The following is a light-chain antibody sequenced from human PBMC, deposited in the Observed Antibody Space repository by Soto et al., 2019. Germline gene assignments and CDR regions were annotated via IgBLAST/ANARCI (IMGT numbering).Light chain of an antibody. V-gene: IGLV2-14*01. J-gene: IGLJ1*01. CDR2: NVS. CDR1: SSDVGGYNS. Sequence: QSALTQPASVSGSPGQSITISCTGTSSDVGGYNSVSWYQQHPGKAPKLMIYNVSNRPSGVSNRFSGSKSGNTASLTISGLQAEDEADYYCSSYTSSSTYVXGTGTKLTVL. CDR3: SSYTSSSTYV.